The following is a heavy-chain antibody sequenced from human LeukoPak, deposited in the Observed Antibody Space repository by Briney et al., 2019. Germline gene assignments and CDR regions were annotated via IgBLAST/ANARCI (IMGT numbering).Heavy chain of an antibody. CDR2: INHSGST. V-gene: IGHV4-34*01. J-gene: IGHJ6*03. CDR3: ARGQDFWSGPRMDV. D-gene: IGHD3-3*01. Sequence: PSETLSLTCAVYGGSFSGYCWSWIRQPPGKGLEWIEEINHSGSTNYNPSLKSRVTISVDTSKNQFSLKLSSVTAADTAVYYCARGQDFWSGPRMDVWGKGTTVTVSS. CDR1: GGSFSGYC.